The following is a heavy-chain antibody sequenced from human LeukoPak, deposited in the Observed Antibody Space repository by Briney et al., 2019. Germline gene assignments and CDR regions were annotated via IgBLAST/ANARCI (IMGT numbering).Heavy chain of an antibody. CDR3: ARDLLIAAAGDWFDP. CDR1: RYTFTGYY. V-gene: IGHV1-2*02. D-gene: IGHD6-13*01. CDR2: INPNSGGT. J-gene: IGHJ5*02. Sequence: GASVKVSCKASRYTFTGYYMHWVRQAPGQGLEWMGWINPNSGGTNYAQKFQGRVTMTRDTSISTAYMELSRLRSDDTAVYYCARDLLIAAAGDWFDPWGQGTLVTVSS.